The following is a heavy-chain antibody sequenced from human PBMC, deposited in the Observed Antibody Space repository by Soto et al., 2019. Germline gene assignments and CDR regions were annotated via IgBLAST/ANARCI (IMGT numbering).Heavy chain of an antibody. V-gene: IGHV1-18*01. CDR1: GYTFINYG. J-gene: IGHJ4*02. CDR3: AXXPHPESRGGCIDY. D-gene: IGHD3-16*01. CDR2: INIYNGNP. Sequence: VKVSCKTSGYTFINYGISWVRQAPGQGLERMGWINIYNGNPYYAQKLQDRVTMTTDTSTSTAYMDLRSLRSDDTAVYYCAXXPHPESRGGCIDYWGQGTLVTVSS.